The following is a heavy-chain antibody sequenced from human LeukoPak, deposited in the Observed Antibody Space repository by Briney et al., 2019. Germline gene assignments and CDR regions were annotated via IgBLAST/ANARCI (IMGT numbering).Heavy chain of an antibody. CDR2: IFTDGTTT. J-gene: IGHJ5*02. D-gene: IGHD2-2*01. Sequence: PGGSLRLSCVASEFNFFSYGMQWVRQAPGKGLVWVSRIFTDGTTTSYADSVKGRFTISRDDAKNSLYLEMNSLRAEDTAVYYCARADCSSSTCYLRRSWFDPWGQGTLVTVSS. CDR3: ARADCSSSTCYLRRSWFDP. CDR1: EFNFFSYG. V-gene: IGHV3-74*01.